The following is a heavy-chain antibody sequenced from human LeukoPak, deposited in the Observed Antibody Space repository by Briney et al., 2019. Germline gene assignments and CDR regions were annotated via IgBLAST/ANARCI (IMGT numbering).Heavy chain of an antibody. CDR1: GYTFTSFY. CDR3: ARDPRNSGDFDY. CDR2: INPRSGSR. J-gene: IGHJ4*02. D-gene: IGHD2-15*01. V-gene: IGHV1-46*01. Sequence: ASVKVSCKASGYTFTSFYMHWVRQAPGQGLEWMGVINPRSGSRSYAQKFQGRVIMTRDTSTSTVYMEPSSLRSEDTAVYYCARDPRNSGDFDYWGQGTLVTVSS.